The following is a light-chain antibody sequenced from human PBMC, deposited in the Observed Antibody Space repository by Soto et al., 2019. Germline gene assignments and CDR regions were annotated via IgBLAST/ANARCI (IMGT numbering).Light chain of an antibody. V-gene: IGKV3-20*01. CDR3: QQYGSSPFT. CDR1: QSVSSSY. Sequence: EIVLTQSPGTLSLSPGERATLSCRASQSVSSSYLAWYQQKPGQAPRLLIYGASSRATAIPDRFSGSGSGTDFTLTISRLEPEDFAVYYCQQYGSSPFTFGPGNKVDIK. J-gene: IGKJ3*01. CDR2: GAS.